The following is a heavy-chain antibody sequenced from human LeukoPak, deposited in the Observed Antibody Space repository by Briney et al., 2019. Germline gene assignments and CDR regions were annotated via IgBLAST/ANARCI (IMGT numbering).Heavy chain of an antibody. CDR1: GFTFSSYG. J-gene: IGHJ3*02. Sequence: PGGSLRLSCAASGFTFSSYGMHWVRQAPGKGLEWVAVIWYDGSNKYYADSVEGRFTISRDNSKNTLYLQMNSLRAEDTAVYYCAKDWDSWSGYSAFDIWGQGTMVTVSS. V-gene: IGHV3-33*06. CDR3: AKDWDSWSGYSAFDI. D-gene: IGHD3-3*01. CDR2: IWYDGSNK.